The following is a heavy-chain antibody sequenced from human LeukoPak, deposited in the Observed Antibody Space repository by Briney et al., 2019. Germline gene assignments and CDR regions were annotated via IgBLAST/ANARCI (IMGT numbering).Heavy chain of an antibody. CDR2: INHSGST. J-gene: IGHJ4*02. CDR1: GGSFSGYY. Sequence: MASETLSLTCAVSGGSFSGYYWTWIRQPPGKGLEWIGEINHSGSTNYNPSLTSRVTISVDTSKNQFSLELSSVTAADTAVYYCARGILVTVYAAFDYWGQGTLVTVSS. V-gene: IGHV4-34*01. D-gene: IGHD2-8*01. CDR3: ARGILVTVYAAFDY.